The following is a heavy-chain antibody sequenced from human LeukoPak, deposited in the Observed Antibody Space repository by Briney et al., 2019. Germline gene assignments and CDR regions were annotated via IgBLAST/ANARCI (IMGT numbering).Heavy chain of an antibody. J-gene: IGHJ4*02. CDR3: ARMSSTITIPFDH. D-gene: IGHD4-11*01. V-gene: IGHV3-74*01. Sequence: GGSLRLSCAASGFTFSSYWMHWVRQAPGKGLVWVSRINADGRSTSNADSVKGRFTISRDNAKNTLYLQMNSLRAEDTAMYFCARMSSTITIPFDHWGQGTLVTVSS. CDR2: INADGRST. CDR1: GFTFSSYW.